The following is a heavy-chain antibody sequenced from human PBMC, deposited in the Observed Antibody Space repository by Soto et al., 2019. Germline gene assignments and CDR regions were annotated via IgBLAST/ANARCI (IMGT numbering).Heavy chain of an antibody. CDR2: IYYSGST. J-gene: IGHJ5*02. Sequence: SETLSLTCTVSGGSISSSSYYWGWIRQPPGKGLEWIGSIYYSGSTYYNPSLKSRVTISVDTSKNQFSLKLSSVTAADTAVYYCARHSDRSDYRPRNWFDPWGQGTLVTVSS. CDR3: ARHSDRSDYRPRNWFDP. CDR1: GGSISSSSYY. V-gene: IGHV4-39*01. D-gene: IGHD4-4*01.